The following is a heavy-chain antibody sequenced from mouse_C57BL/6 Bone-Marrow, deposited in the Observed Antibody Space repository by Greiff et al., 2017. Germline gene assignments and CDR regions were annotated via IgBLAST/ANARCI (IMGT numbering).Heavy chain of an antibody. J-gene: IGHJ1*03. V-gene: IGHV1-63*01. CDR3: ARVRSATVVDWYVDV. D-gene: IGHD1-1*01. CDR2: IYPGGGYT. Sequence: QVQLQQSGAELVRPGTSVKMSCKASGYTFTNYWIGWAKQRPGHGLEWIGDIYPGGGYTNYNEKFKGKATLTADKSSSTAYMQFSSLTSEDSAIYYCARVRSATVVDWYVDVWGTGTTVTVSS. CDR1: GYTFTNYW.